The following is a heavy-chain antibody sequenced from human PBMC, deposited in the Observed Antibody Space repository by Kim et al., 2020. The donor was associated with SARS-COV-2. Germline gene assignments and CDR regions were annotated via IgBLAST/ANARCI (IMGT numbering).Heavy chain of an antibody. V-gene: IGHV1-2*06. D-gene: IGHD6-19*01. CDR2: ISPNTGGA. CDR1: GYTFTDYY. J-gene: IGHJ5*02. CDR3: ARERSSSLAFGWYGFDP. Sequence: ASVKVSCKASGYTFTDYYIDWVRQTPGQGLEWMGRISPNTGGANPAPKFQARVTMSYDTTINTAYLELTSLRSDDTALNYCARERSSSLAFGWYGFDPWG.